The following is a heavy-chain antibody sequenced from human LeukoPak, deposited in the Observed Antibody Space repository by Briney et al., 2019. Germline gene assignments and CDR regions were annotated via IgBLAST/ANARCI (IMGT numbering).Heavy chain of an antibody. Sequence: GRSLRLSCAASGFTFSTYGMHWVRQAPGKGLEWVAVIWYDGSHKYYADSVKGRFTISRDNSKNTLYLQMNSLRAEDTAVYYCAKGLSTVTRPFDYWGQGTLVTVSS. V-gene: IGHV3-33*06. CDR2: IWYDGSHK. J-gene: IGHJ4*02. CDR3: AKGLSTVTRPFDY. CDR1: GFTFSTYG. D-gene: IGHD4-17*01.